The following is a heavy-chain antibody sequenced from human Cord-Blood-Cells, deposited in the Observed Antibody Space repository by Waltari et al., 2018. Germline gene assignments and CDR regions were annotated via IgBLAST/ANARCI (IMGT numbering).Heavy chain of an antibody. CDR1: GFTVSSNY. Sequence: EVQLVESGGGLIQSGGSLRLSCGASGFTVSSNYMSWVRQAPGKGLEWVSVIYSGGSTYYADSVKGRFTISRDNSKNTLYLQMNSLRAEDTAVYYCARDSGYSSSWSFDYWGQGTLVTVSS. CDR3: ARDSGYSSSWSFDY. D-gene: IGHD6-13*01. J-gene: IGHJ4*02. V-gene: IGHV3-53*01. CDR2: IYSGGST.